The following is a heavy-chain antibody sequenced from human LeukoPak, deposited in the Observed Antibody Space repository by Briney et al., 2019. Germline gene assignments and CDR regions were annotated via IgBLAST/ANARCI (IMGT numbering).Heavy chain of an antibody. Sequence: RGSLRLSCAASGFTFSSYWMSWVRQAPGKGPEWVANIKEDGSRNHYVDSVKGRFTISRDNAKNSLYLQMNSLRVEDTAVYYCARQLSGWYDADPYWGQGTLVTVSS. V-gene: IGHV3-7*05. D-gene: IGHD6-19*01. CDR3: ARQLSGWYDADPY. CDR1: GFTFSSYW. J-gene: IGHJ4*02. CDR2: IKEDGSRN.